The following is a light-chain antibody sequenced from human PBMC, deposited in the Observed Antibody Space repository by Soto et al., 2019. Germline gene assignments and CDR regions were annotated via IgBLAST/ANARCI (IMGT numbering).Light chain of an antibody. J-gene: IGLJ3*02. CDR2: SNN. V-gene: IGLV1-47*02. CDR1: SSNIGSNF. CDR3: AAWEDTVTGPGWV. Sequence: QSVLTQTPSLSATPGQRVTLSCSGSSSNIGSNFVYWYQQFPGTAPKLLIYSNNQRPSGVPDRFYASKSGTSASLAISGLRSEDEADYYCAAWEDTVTGPGWVFGGGTKVTVL.